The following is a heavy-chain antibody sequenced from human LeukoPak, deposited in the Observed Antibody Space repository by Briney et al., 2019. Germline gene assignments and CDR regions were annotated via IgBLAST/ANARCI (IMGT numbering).Heavy chain of an antibody. Sequence: ASVKVSSKASGYTFTSYGVSWVRQAPGQGLEWMGWISAYNGNTNYAQKLQGRVTMTTDTSTSTAYMELRSLRSDDTAVYYCARVDIVATTSGEYYYYGMDGWGQGTTVTVSS. V-gene: IGHV1-18*01. D-gene: IGHD5-12*01. CDR1: GYTFTSYG. CDR2: ISAYNGNT. J-gene: IGHJ6*02. CDR3: ARVDIVATTSGEYYYYGMDG.